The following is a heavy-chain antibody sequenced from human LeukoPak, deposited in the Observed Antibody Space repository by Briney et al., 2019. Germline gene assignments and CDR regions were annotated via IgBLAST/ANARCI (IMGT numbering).Heavy chain of an antibody. CDR2: LNWNGGRT. Sequence: GGSLRLSCAASGFTFDDYGMSWVRQAPGKGLERASGLNWNGGRTGYADSVRGRFTISRDNAKNSLSLQMNSLRAEDTALYYCARTAGDGDYVGYMDVWGXGTTVSVS. CDR3: ARTAGDGDYVGYMDV. J-gene: IGHJ6*03. D-gene: IGHD4-17*01. CDR1: GFTFDDYG. V-gene: IGHV3-20*04.